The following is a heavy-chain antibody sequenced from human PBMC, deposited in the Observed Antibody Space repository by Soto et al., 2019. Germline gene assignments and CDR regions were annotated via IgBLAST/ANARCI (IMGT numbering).Heavy chain of an antibody. D-gene: IGHD1-1*01. CDR2: ISYDGSNK. CDR3: AREQLAPSGYFYGLDV. Sequence: ESVGGVVPPGRSLRVSCAASGFTFSSYAMHWVRQAPGKGLEWVAIISYDGSNKYNADSVKGRFTISRDNSENTLYLQMNSLRTEDTAVYYCAREQLAPSGYFYGLDVWGQGTTVTVSS. V-gene: IGHV3-30-3*01. J-gene: IGHJ6*02. CDR1: GFTFSSYA.